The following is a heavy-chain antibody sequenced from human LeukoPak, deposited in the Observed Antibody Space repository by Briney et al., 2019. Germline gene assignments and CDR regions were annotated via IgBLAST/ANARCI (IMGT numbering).Heavy chain of an antibody. CDR3: ASLGIAAAGRVDY. CDR2: IYYSGST. V-gene: IGHV4-30-4*08. CDR1: GGSISSGDYY. D-gene: IGHD6-13*01. J-gene: IGHJ4*02. Sequence: PSETLSLTCTVSGGSISSGDYYWSWIRQPPGKGLEWIGYIYYSGSTSYNPSLKSRVTISVDTSKNQFSLKLSSVTAADTAVYYCASLGIAAAGRVDYWGQGTLVTVSS.